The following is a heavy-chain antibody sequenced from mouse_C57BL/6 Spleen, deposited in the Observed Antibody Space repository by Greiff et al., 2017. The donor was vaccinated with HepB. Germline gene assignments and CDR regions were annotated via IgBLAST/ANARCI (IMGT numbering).Heavy chain of an antibody. D-gene: IGHD2-1*01. V-gene: IGHV7-3*01. CDR3: ARYRGYYGIHYYAMDY. CDR2: IRNKANGYTT. J-gene: IGHJ4*01. Sequence: EVMLVESGGGLVQPGGSLSLSCAASGFTFTDYYMSWVRQPPGKALEWLGFIRNKANGYTTEYSASVKGRFTISRDNSQSILYLQMNALRAEDSATYYCARYRGYYGIHYYAMDYWGQGTSVTVSS. CDR1: GFTFTDYY.